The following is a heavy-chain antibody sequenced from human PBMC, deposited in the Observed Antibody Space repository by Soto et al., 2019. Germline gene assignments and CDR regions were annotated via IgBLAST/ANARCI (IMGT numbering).Heavy chain of an antibody. CDR2: ICGSGSSK. CDR1: GFTFSSYA. V-gene: IGHV3-23*01. J-gene: IGHJ4*02. D-gene: IGHD6-6*01. CDR3: AREAGYNSYSSSSALDY. Sequence: GGSLRLSCAASGFTFSSYAMSWVRQAPGKGLEWVSAICGSGSSKYYADSVKGRFTISRDNSKNTLYLQMNSLRAEDTAVYYCAREAGYNSYSSSSALDYWGQGTLVTVSS.